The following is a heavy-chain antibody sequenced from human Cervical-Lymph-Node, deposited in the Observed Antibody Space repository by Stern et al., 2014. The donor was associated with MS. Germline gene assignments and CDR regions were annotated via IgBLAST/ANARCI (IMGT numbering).Heavy chain of an antibody. D-gene: IGHD6-13*01. CDR2: IFPVFGTP. V-gene: IGHV1-69*01. CDR1: AGTFSKFP. Sequence: QVQLVESGAEVTKPGSSVKVSCKASAGTFSKFPSSWVRQAPGQGLEWMRGIFPVFGTPTYAQEFRGRVTITADVSTSTVYMELSSLRSDDTAVYYCALSSETSDRWYSLGYDLWGQGTLVTVSS. CDR3: ALSSETSDRWYSLGYDL. J-gene: IGHJ5*02.